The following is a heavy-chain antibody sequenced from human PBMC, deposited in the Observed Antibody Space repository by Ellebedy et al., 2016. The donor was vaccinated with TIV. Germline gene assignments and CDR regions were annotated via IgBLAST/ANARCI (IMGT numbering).Heavy chain of an antibody. CDR3: VREDYVPCAFDM. D-gene: IGHD4-17*01. Sequence: GESLKISCTASGFTFSDYYMSWIRQAPGKGLEWVSYISTSGSTIYYADSVKGRFTISRDNAKNSVYLEMNSLRAEDTAVYYCVREDYVPCAFDMWGQGTMVTVSS. V-gene: IGHV3-11*04. CDR2: ISTSGSTI. J-gene: IGHJ3*02. CDR1: GFTFSDYY.